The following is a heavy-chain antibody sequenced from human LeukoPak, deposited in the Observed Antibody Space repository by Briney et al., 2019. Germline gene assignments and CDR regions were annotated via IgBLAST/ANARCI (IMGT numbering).Heavy chain of an antibody. V-gene: IGHV4-34*01. Sequence: PSETLSLTCAVYGGSFSGYYWSWIRQPPGKGLEWIGEINHSGSTNYNPSLESRVTISVDTSKNQFSLKLSSVTAADTAVYYCARGQRYSSSWYPFDYWGQGTLVTVSS. CDR2: INHSGST. D-gene: IGHD6-13*01. J-gene: IGHJ4*02. CDR3: ARGQRYSSSWYPFDY. CDR1: GGSFSGYY.